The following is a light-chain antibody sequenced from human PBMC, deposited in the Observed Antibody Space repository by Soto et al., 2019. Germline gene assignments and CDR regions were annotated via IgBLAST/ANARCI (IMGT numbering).Light chain of an antibody. CDR2: KAS. CDR3: QQYDSFPLP. J-gene: IGKJ4*01. CDR1: QSISNW. Sequence: DIQMTQSPSTLSASVGDRVTITCRASQSISNWLAWYQKRPGRAPQLLIHKASTLETGVTSRFSGSGSGTELTLTISSLQPDDFASYFCQQYDSFPLPFGGGTKVEIK. V-gene: IGKV1-5*03.